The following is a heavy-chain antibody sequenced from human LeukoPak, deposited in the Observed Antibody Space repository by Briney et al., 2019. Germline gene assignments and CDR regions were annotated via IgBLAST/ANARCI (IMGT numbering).Heavy chain of an antibody. CDR3: AKLCESSTSCRFRDY. J-gene: IGHJ4*02. V-gene: IGHV3-23*01. CDR2: ISGSGGST. Sequence: GESLRLSCAASGFTFSSYAMSWVRQAPGKGLEWVSAISGSGGSTYYADSVKGRFTISRDNSKNTLYLQMNSLRAEDTAVYYCAKLCESSTSCRFRDYWGQGTLVTVPS. D-gene: IGHD2-2*01. CDR1: GFTFSSYA.